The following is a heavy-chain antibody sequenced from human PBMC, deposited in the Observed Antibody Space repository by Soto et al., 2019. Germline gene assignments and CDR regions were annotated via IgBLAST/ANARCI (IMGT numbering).Heavy chain of an antibody. V-gene: IGHV4-30-4*01. CDR1: GGSIGGGDCY. CDR2: IYYSGST. CDR3: ARVSHMYYYDSSGYRSPAIDF. J-gene: IGHJ4*02. D-gene: IGHD3-22*01. Sequence: TLSLTCTVSGGSIGGGDCYWSLIRQPPGKGLEWIGYIYYSGSTYYNPFLKSRVTISVDTSKNQFSLKLSSVTAADTAVYYCARVSHMYYYDSSGYRSPAIDFWGQGTLVTVSS.